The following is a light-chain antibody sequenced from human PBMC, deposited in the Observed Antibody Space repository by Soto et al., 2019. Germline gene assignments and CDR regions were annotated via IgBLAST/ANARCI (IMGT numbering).Light chain of an antibody. CDR3: SSYKSSSTRV. Sequence: QSVLTQPASVSGSPGQSITISCTGTSSDVGGYNYVSWYQQHPGKAPKLMIYDVSNRPSGVSNRFSGSKSGNTASLSISGLQAEDEDAYYCSSYKSSSTRVFGTGTKVTVL. J-gene: IGLJ1*01. CDR1: SSDVGGYNY. CDR2: DVS. V-gene: IGLV2-14*01.